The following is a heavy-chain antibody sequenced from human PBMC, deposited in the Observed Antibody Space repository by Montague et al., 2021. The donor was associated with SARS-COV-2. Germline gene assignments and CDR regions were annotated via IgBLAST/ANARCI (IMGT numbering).Heavy chain of an antibody. Sequence: SETLSLTCAVYGGSFSGYYWSWIRQPPGKGLEWIGEINHSGSTNCNPSLKSRVTISVDTSKNQFSLKLSSVTAADTAVYYCTRGDLRYSSSWDLDYWGQGTLVTVSS. J-gene: IGHJ4*02. V-gene: IGHV4-34*01. CDR1: GGSFSGYY. CDR3: TRGDLRYSSSWDLDY. CDR2: INHSGST. D-gene: IGHD6-13*01.